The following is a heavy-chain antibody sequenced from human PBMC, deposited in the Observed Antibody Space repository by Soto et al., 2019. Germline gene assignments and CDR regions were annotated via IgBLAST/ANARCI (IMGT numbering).Heavy chain of an antibody. J-gene: IGHJ5*02. CDR2: ISYDGSNK. CDR1: GFTFSSYG. CDR3: AKGWLEAYSSGWYNWFDP. Sequence: QAGGSLRLSCAASGFTFSSYGMHWVRQAPGKGLEWVAVISYDGSNKYYADSVKGRFTISRDNSKNTLYLQMNSLRAEDTAVYYCAKGWLEAYSSGWYNWFDPWGQGTLVTVSS. D-gene: IGHD6-19*01. V-gene: IGHV3-30*18.